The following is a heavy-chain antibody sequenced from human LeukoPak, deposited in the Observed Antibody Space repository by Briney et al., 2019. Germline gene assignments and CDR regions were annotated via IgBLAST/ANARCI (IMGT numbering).Heavy chain of an antibody. Sequence: GGSLRLSCAASGFTFSSYSMNWVRQAPGKGLEWVSSISSSSSYIYYADSVKGRFTISRDNAKNSLYLQMNSPRAEDTAVYYCARGGLGYCSSTSCHKAIYFDYWGQGTLVTVSS. V-gene: IGHV3-21*01. J-gene: IGHJ4*02. D-gene: IGHD2-2*02. CDR1: GFTFSSYS. CDR2: ISSSSSYI. CDR3: ARGGLGYCSSTSCHKAIYFDY.